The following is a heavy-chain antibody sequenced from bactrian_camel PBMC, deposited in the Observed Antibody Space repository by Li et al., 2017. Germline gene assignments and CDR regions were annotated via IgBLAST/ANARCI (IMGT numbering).Heavy chain of an antibody. Sequence: HVQLVESGGGLVQPGGSLRLSCIASGFTRAGADMGWYRQGPGKECESVSTITDDGHTFYTDSVKGRFTISRDNAKTTVYLQMNSLKSEDTALYYCATGDVPYYWGQGTQVTVS. CDR3: ATGDVPYY. D-gene: IGHD7*01. CDR1: GFTRAGAD. CDR2: ITDDGHT. V-gene: IGHV3S9*01. J-gene: IGHJ4*01.